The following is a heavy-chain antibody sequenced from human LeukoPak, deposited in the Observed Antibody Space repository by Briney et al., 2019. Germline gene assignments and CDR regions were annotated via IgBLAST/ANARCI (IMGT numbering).Heavy chain of an antibody. J-gene: IGHJ3*02. Sequence: GESLKISCKGSGYSFTSYWIGWVRQMPGKGLEWMGIIYPGDSDTRYSPSFQGQVTISADKSISTAYLQWSSLKASDTAMYYCARSRDTYYDFWSGPPRSAFDIWGQGTMVTVSS. D-gene: IGHD3-3*01. V-gene: IGHV5-51*01. CDR3: ARSRDTYYDFWSGPPRSAFDI. CDR1: GYSFTSYW. CDR2: IYPGDSDT.